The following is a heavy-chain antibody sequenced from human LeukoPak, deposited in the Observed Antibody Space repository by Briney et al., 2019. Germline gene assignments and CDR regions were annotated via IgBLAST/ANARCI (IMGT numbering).Heavy chain of an antibody. J-gene: IGHJ4*02. Sequence: SETLSLTCTVSGGSTSSHFWSWIRQPPGKGLEWIGNIYTGETTNYNPSLKSGVTISIDTSKNQLSLHLASVTAADTAVYYCTKATKWLAFDDWGRGTLVTVSS. D-gene: IGHD6-19*01. CDR1: GGSTSSHF. CDR3: TKATKWLAFDD. V-gene: IGHV4-59*11. CDR2: IYTGETT.